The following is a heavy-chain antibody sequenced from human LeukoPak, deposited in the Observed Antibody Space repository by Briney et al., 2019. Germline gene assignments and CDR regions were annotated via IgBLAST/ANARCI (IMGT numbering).Heavy chain of an antibody. CDR1: GYSISSGYY. CDR2: IYHSGST. J-gene: IGHJ4*02. V-gene: IGHV4-38-2*02. D-gene: IGHD6-13*01. Sequence: SETLSLTCTVSGYSISSGYYWGWIRQPPGKGLEWIGSIYHSGSTYYNPSLKSRVTISVDTSKNQFSLKLSSVTAADTAVYYCARPIAAAAPGCFDYWGQGTLVTVSS. CDR3: ARPIAAAAPGCFDY.